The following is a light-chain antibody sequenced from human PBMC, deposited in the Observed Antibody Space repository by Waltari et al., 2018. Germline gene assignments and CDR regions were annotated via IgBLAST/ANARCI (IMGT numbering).Light chain of an antibody. Sequence: QSALTQPASVSGSPGQSTTISCTGSSSDVGNFNPVSWYQLHPGKAPKLLIFEATKRPSGISYHFSGSKSGNTASLTISGLQAEDEADYFCCSYAGSSSPRLFGGGTKLSVL. V-gene: IGLV2-23*01. J-gene: IGLJ3*02. CDR3: CSYAGSSSPRL. CDR2: EAT. CDR1: SSDVGNFNP.